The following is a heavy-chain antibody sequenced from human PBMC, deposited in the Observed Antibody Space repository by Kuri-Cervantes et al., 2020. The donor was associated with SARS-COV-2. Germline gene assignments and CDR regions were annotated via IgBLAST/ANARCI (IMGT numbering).Heavy chain of an antibody. J-gene: IGHJ4*02. V-gene: IGHV3-21*01. D-gene: IGHD5-18*01. CDR3: ARDLVGYSYGYADY. Sequence: GGSLRLSCAASGFTFGDYSMNWVRQAPGKGLEWVSSISSSSGSYILYTDSVKGRFTVSRDDAKNSLYLQMNSLRAEDSAVYYCARDLVGYSYGYADYWGQGTLVTVSS. CDR1: GFTFGDYS. CDR2: ISSSSGSYI.